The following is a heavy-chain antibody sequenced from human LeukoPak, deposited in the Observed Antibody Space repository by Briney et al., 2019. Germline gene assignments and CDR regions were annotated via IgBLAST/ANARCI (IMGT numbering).Heavy chain of an antibody. D-gene: IGHD3-10*01. CDR1: GFTFSDYY. CDR2: VSSSSSYT. J-gene: IGHJ5*02. V-gene: IGHV3-11*06. CDR3: ARDIFGSGSQEWFDP. Sequence: GGSLRLSCAASGFTFSDYYMSWIRQAPGKGLEWVSYVSSSSSYTNYADSVKGRFTISRDNDKNSLYLQMNSLRVEDTAVYYCARDIFGSGSQEWFDPWGQGTLVTVSS.